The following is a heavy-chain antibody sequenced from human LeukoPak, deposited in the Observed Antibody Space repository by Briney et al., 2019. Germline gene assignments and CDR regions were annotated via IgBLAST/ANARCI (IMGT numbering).Heavy chain of an antibody. CDR1: GFTFSSSYW. CDR2: IKYDGSEK. D-gene: IGHD2-21*01. Sequence: GGSLRLSCAASGFTFSSSYWMHWVRQAPGKGPEWLANIKYDGSEKFYADSVKGRFTISRDNAKNSLYLEMNNLRAEDTAVYFCARDHQVISRWFDPWGEGTLVTVSS. V-gene: IGHV3-7*01. CDR3: ARDHQVISRWFDP. J-gene: IGHJ5*02.